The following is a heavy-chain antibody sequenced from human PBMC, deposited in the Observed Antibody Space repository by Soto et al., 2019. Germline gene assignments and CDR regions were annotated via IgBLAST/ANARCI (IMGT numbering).Heavy chain of an antibody. CDR1: GFTFSSSW. CDR3: ARPYLYYYDSSGIDY. Sequence: GGSLRLSCAASGFTFSSSWMSWVRQAPGKGLEWVANIKQDGSEKYYVDSVKGRFTISRDNAKNSLYLQMNSLRAEDTAVYYCARPYLYYYDSSGIDYWGQGTLVTVSS. D-gene: IGHD3-22*01. V-gene: IGHV3-7*03. J-gene: IGHJ4*02. CDR2: IKQDGSEK.